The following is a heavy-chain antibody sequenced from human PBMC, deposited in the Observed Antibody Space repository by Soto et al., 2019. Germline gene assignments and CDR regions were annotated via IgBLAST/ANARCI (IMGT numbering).Heavy chain of an antibody. Sequence: GASVKVSCKASGYTFTIDVMHWVRQAPGQRLEWMGWINAGNGNTKYSQNFQGRVTITRDTSASTAYMEVSSLRSEDTAVYYCARGITSGHPQYFQHWGQGTRVTVSS. CDR2: INAGNGNT. CDR1: GYTFTIDV. D-gene: IGHD2-8*01. CDR3: ARGITSGHPQYFQH. J-gene: IGHJ1*01. V-gene: IGHV1-3*01.